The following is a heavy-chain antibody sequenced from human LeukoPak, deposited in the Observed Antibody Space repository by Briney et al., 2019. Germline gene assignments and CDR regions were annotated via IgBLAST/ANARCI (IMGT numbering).Heavy chain of an antibody. CDR3: ARSRWVATGDAFDI. D-gene: IGHD4-23*01. Sequence: PGGSLRLSCAASGFTFSSYAMHWVRQAPGKGLEWVSVISYDGSNKYYADSVKGRFTISRDNSKNTLYLQMNSLRAEDTAVYYCARSRWVATGDAFDIWGRGTMVTVSS. CDR2: ISYDGSNK. J-gene: IGHJ3*02. CDR1: GFTFSSYA. V-gene: IGHV3-30*04.